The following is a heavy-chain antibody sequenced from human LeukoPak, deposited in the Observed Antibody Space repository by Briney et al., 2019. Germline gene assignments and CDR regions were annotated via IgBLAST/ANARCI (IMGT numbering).Heavy chain of an antibody. CDR2: IIPIFSTA. Sequence: SVKVSCTASGGTFSSYAISWVRQAPGQGLEWMGGIIPIFSTANYAQKFQGRVTITADESTSTAYMELSSLRSEDTAVYYCARVVDYGGNLPAFDIWGQGTMVTVSS. CDR1: GGTFSSYA. J-gene: IGHJ3*02. V-gene: IGHV1-69*13. CDR3: ARVVDYGGNLPAFDI. D-gene: IGHD4-23*01.